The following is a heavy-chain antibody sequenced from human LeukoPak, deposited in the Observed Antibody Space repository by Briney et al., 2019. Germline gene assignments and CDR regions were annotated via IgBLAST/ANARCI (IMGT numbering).Heavy chain of an antibody. D-gene: IGHD3-9*01. V-gene: IGHV1-46*01. J-gene: IGHJ3*02. CDR1: GYTFSNYC. CDR3: AKDPRNILTGDYDDFNI. CDR2: LNPTYDIP. Sequence: ASVKVSCKASGYTFSNYCMHWERQAPGQGLEWMGILNPTYDIPIYAQKFEGRVTMTRDMSTSTVYMELSSLTSDDTAVYFCAKDPRNILTGDYDDFNIWGQGTMVIVSS.